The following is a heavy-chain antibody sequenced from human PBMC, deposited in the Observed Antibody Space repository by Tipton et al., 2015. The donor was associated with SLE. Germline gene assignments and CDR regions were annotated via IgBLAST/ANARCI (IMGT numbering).Heavy chain of an antibody. J-gene: IGHJ4*02. CDR1: GYSFTSYG. D-gene: IGHD1-26*01. Sequence: QSGAEVKKPGASVKVSCKASGYSFTSYGITWVRQAPGQGLEWMGWISTYNGNTNSAQKFQGRATMTTDTSTNTAYMELRNLRSDDTAVYFCARDYSGSYYPLDDWGQGTLVTVSS. V-gene: IGHV1-18*01. CDR2: ISTYNGNT. CDR3: ARDYSGSYYPLDD.